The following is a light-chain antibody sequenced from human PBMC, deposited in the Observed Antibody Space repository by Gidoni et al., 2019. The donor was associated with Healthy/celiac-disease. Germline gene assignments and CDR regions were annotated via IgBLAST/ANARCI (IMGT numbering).Light chain of an antibody. J-gene: IGKJ1*01. CDR2: DAS. Sequence: EIVLTQSPATLSLSPGERATLSCRASQSVSSYLAWYQQKPGQAPRLLIYDASNRATGIPARFSGSVSGTDFTLTISSLEPEDFAVYYCQQRSNWPPVVTFGQGTKVEIK. CDR3: QQRSNWPPVVT. V-gene: IGKV3-11*01. CDR1: QSVSSY.